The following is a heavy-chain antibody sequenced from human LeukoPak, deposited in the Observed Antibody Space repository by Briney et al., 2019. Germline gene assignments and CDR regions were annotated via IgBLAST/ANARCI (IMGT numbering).Heavy chain of an antibody. CDR1: GDSISSYY. D-gene: IGHD3-10*01. CDR3: ARRLGSYHSFDY. V-gene: IGHV4-59*01. J-gene: IGHJ4*02. CDR2: IHYSGST. Sequence: PETLSLTCTVSGDSISSYYWSWIRQPPGKGLEWIGYIHYSGSTNYNPSLKSRVTISVDTSKNQFSLKLSSVTAADTAVYYCARRLGSYHSFDYWGQGTLVTVSS.